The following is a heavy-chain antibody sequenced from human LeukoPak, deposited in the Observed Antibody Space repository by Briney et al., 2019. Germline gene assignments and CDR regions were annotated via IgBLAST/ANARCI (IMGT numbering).Heavy chain of an antibody. CDR3: AKELDYDSSTDAFDI. D-gene: IGHD2-2*01. J-gene: IGHJ3*02. V-gene: IGHV3-30*18. CDR2: ISYDGSNK. Sequence: PGGSLRLSCAASGFTFSSYGMHWVRQAPGKGLEWVAVISYDGSNKYYADSVKGRFTISRDNSKNTLYLQMNSLRAEDTAVYYCAKELDYDSSTDAFDIWGQGTMVTVSS. CDR1: GFTFSSYG.